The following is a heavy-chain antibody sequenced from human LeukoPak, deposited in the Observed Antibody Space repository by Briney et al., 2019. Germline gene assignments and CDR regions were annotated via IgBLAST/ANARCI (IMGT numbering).Heavy chain of an antibody. D-gene: IGHD1-7*01. CDR2: IYYSGST. V-gene: IGHV4-59*01. J-gene: IGHJ4*02. Sequence: SETLSLTCTVSGGSISSYYWGWIRQPPGKGLEWIGYIYYSGSTNYNPSLKSRVTISVDTSENQFTLKQSSVTAADTAVYYCASGNLGATPFDYWGQGTLVTVSS. CDR3: ASGNLGATPFDY. CDR1: GGSISSYY.